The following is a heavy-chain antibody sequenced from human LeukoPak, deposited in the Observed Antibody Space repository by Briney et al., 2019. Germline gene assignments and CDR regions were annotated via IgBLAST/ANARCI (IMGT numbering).Heavy chain of an antibody. CDR2: ISSSSSYI. J-gene: IGHJ6*04. V-gene: IGHV3-21*01. Sequence: PGGSLRLSCAASGFTFSSYSMNWVRQAPGKGLEWVSSISSSSSYIYYADSVKGRFTISRDNAKNSLYLQMNNLRAEDTAVYYCARAAVAEPHYYYGMDVWGKGTTVTVSS. D-gene: IGHD6-19*01. CDR1: GFTFSSYS. CDR3: ARAAVAEPHYYYGMDV.